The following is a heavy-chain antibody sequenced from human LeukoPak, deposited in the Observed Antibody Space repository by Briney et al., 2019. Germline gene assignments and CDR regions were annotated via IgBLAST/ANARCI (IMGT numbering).Heavy chain of an antibody. CDR2: ISSSGSTI. J-gene: IGHJ5*02. D-gene: IGHD2-2*01. Sequence: AGGSLRLSCAASGFTFSDYYMSWIRQAPGKGLEWVSYISSSGSTIYYADSVKGRFTISRDNAKNSLYLQMNSLRAEDTAVYYCARERRGYCSSTSCSWFDLWGQGTLVTVSS. V-gene: IGHV3-11*04. CDR1: GFTFSDYY. CDR3: ARERRGYCSSTSCSWFDL.